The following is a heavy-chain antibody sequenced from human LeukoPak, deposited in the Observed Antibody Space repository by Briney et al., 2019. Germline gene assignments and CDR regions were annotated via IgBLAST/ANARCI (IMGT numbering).Heavy chain of an antibody. V-gene: IGHV3-21*01. CDR3: AREGRWFGELSYNYFDY. CDR1: GFTFSSYS. D-gene: IGHD3-10*01. Sequence: PGGSLRLSCAASGFTFSSYSMNWVRQAPGKGLEWVSSISSSSSYIYYADSVKGRFTISRDNAKNSLYLQMNSLRAEDTAVYYCAREGRWFGELSYNYFDYWGQGTLVTVSS. CDR2: ISSSSSYI. J-gene: IGHJ4*02.